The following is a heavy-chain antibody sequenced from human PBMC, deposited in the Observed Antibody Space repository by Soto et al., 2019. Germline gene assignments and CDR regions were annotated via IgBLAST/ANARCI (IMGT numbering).Heavy chain of an antibody. Sequence: PSETLSLTCAVYGGSFSDYYWSWIRQPPGKGLEWIGEINHSGSTNYNPSLKSRVTISADTSKNQFSLKLSSVTAADTAVYYCARDLAVAGTRCFDYWGQGTLVTVSS. D-gene: IGHD6-19*01. CDR2: INHSGST. J-gene: IGHJ4*02. V-gene: IGHV4-34*01. CDR3: ARDLAVAGTRCFDY. CDR1: GGSFSDYY.